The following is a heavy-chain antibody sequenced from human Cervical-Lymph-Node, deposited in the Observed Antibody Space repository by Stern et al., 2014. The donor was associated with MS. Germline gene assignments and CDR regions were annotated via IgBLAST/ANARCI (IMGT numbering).Heavy chain of an antibody. CDR1: GYSFTTYY. J-gene: IGHJ6*02. CDR2: INPSGGSP. V-gene: IGHV1-46*01. Sequence: QVQLVQSGAEVKKPGASVKVSCKASGYSFTTYYMHWVRQAPGQGLEWRGMINPSGGSPRYAQKFRGRVAMTTDTSTSTVYMELSSLTSEDTAVYYCARDKYTSDQYGMDVWGQGTAVTVSS. D-gene: IGHD6-25*01. CDR3: ARDKYTSDQYGMDV.